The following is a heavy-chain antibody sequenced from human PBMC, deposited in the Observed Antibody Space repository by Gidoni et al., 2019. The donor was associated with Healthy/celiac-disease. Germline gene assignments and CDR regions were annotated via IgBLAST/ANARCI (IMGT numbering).Heavy chain of an antibody. CDR1: GLTFSSYA. CDR3: VKEGLWFGELHAFDI. D-gene: IGHD3-10*01. J-gene: IGHJ3*02. Sequence: EVQLVESGGGLVQPGGPLRLPCSASGLTFSSYAMHWVRQDPEKGLEYVSAIGSNRGSTYYADSVKGRFTISRDNSKNTLYLQMSSLRAEDTAVYYCVKEGLWFGELHAFDIWGQGTMVTVSS. CDR2: IGSNRGST. V-gene: IGHV3-64D*06.